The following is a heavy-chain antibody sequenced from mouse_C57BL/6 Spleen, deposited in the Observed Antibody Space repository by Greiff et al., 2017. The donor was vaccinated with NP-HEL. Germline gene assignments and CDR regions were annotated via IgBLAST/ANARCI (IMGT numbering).Heavy chain of an antibody. V-gene: IGHV1-50*01. Sequence: QVQLQQPGAELVKPGASVKLSCKASGYTFTSYWMQWVKQRPGQGLEWIGEIDPSDSYTNYNQKFKGKATLTVDTSSSTAYMQLSSLTSEDSAVYYCARWDLLWFAYWGQGTLVTVSA. D-gene: IGHD2-10*01. CDR2: IDPSDSYT. J-gene: IGHJ3*01. CDR3: ARWDLLWFAY. CDR1: GYTFTSYW.